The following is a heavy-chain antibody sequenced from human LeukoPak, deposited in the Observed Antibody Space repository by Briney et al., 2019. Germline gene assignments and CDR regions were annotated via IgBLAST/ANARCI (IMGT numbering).Heavy chain of an antibody. CDR3: PKDGRTDSGSYDFEY. D-gene: IGHD1-26*01. CDR1: GFTFSSYA. V-gene: IGHV3-23*01. CDR2: ISGSAGST. J-gene: IGHJ4*02. Sequence: SLRLSSAPSGFTFSSYAMSCVREAPGKRLEWVSAISGSAGSTYYAEPVTGRFTISRDNSKNTWYLQMNSLRAEHTAVYYCPKDGRTDSGSYDFEYWGQGTLVTLSS.